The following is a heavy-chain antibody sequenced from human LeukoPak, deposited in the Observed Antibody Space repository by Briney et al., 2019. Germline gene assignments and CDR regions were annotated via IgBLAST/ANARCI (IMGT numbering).Heavy chain of an antibody. CDR2: INPNSGGT. D-gene: IGHD1-26*01. V-gene: IGHV1-2*02. Sequence: ASVKVSCKASGYTFTGYYMHWVRQAPGQGLEWMGWINPNSGGTNYAQKFQGRVTMTRDTSISTAYMELSRLRSDDTAVYYCAVVGATNGYYYMDVWGKGTTVTVSS. CDR1: GYTFTGYY. J-gene: IGHJ6*03. CDR3: AVVGATNGYYYMDV.